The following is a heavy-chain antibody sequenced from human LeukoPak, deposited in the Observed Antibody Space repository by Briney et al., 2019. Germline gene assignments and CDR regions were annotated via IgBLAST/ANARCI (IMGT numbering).Heavy chain of an antibody. CDR2: IYTSGST. CDR1: GGSISSGSYY. Sequence: KASQTLSLTCTVSGGSISSGSYYWSWIRQPAGKGLEWIGRIYTSGSTNYNPSLKSRVTISVDTSRNQFSLKLSSVTAADTAVYYCARAGYSSGWYGGYYFDYWGQGTLVTVSS. J-gene: IGHJ4*02. CDR3: ARAGYSSGWYGGYYFDY. D-gene: IGHD6-19*01. V-gene: IGHV4-61*02.